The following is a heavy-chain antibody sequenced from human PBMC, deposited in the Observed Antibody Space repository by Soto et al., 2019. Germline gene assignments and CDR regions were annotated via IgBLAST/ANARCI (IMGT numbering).Heavy chain of an antibody. CDR1: GGTFSSYA. J-gene: IGHJ6*02. D-gene: IGHD4-4*01. Sequence: GASVKVSCNASGGTFSSYAISWVRQAPGQGLEWMGGIIPIFGTANYAQKFQGRVTITADKSTSTAYMELSSLRSEDTAVYYCARDQDDYSSPRGMDVWGQGTTVTVSS. CDR3: ARDQDDYSSPRGMDV. CDR2: IIPIFGTA. V-gene: IGHV1-69*06.